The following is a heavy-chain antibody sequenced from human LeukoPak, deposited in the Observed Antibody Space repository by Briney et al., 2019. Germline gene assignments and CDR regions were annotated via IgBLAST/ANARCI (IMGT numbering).Heavy chain of an antibody. J-gene: IGHJ4*02. CDR2: IWGSEVSP. V-gene: IGHV3-23*01. D-gene: IGHD3-9*01. CDR3: ARTRVLRYFDWLLFDS. CDR1: GFTFSSYA. Sequence: GGSLRLSSAASGFTFSSYAMGGVRQAPGRGLGWVSAIWGSEVSPYYADSVKGRFNISRENSKSTMYLQMNSLRAEDTAVYYCARTRVLRYFDWLLFDSWGQGTLVSVSS.